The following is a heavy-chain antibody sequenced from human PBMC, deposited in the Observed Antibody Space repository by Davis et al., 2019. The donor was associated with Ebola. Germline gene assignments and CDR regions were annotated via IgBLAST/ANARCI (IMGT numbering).Heavy chain of an antibody. CDR2: ISGSGSNT. CDR1: GFTFSTYG. V-gene: IGHV3-23*01. CDR3: ARLVAYCGGDCPGDY. Sequence: GGSLRLSCAAFGFTFSTYGMTWVRQPPGKGLEWVSGISGSGSNTYYADSVKGRFTISRDNSKTTLNLQMNSLRAEDTAVYYCARLVAYCGGDCPGDYWGQGTLVTVSS. J-gene: IGHJ4*02. D-gene: IGHD2-21*01.